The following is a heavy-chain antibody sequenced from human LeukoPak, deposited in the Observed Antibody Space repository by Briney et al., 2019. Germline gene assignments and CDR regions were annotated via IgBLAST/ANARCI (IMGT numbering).Heavy chain of an antibody. D-gene: IGHD1-26*01. V-gene: IGHV3-30*02. CDR2: IRFDGSHK. CDR1: GFTFSSYG. J-gene: IGHJ6*03. Sequence: GGSLRLSCAASGFTFSSYGMHWVRQAPGKGLEGVASIRFDGSHKSYADSVKGRFTISRDYSKNTLYLQMNTLSAEDTAVYYCAKDHGWELDGSGEYYFYYCMDVWGKGTTVTIPS. CDR3: AKDHGWELDGSGEYYFYYCMDV.